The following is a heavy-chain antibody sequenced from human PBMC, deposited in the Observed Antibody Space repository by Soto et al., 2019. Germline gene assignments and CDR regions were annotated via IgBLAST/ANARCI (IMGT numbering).Heavy chain of an antibody. Sequence: SETLSLTCTVSGGSISSGGYHWGWIRQPPGKGLEWIGSIYYSGSTYYNPSLKSRVTISVDTSKNQFSLKLSSVTAADTAVYYCARVVGTDYYYGMDVWGQGTTVTVSS. J-gene: IGHJ6*02. CDR1: GGSISSGGYH. D-gene: IGHD1-1*01. V-gene: IGHV4-39*07. CDR3: ARVVGTDYYYGMDV. CDR2: IYYSGST.